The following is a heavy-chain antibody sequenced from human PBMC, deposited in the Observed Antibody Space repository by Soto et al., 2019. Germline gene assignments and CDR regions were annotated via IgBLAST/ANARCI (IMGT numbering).Heavy chain of an antibody. CDR3: AKDNDDGIELLWFGESAAPNWFDP. D-gene: IGHD3-10*01. CDR2: ISGSGGST. J-gene: IGHJ5*02. CDR1: GFTFSSYA. Sequence: GGSLRLSCAASGFTFSSYAMSWVRQAPGKGLEWVSAISGSGGSTYYADSVKGRFTISRDNSKNTLYLQMNSLRAEDTAVYYCAKDNDDGIELLWFGESAAPNWFDPWGQGTLVTVSS. V-gene: IGHV3-23*01.